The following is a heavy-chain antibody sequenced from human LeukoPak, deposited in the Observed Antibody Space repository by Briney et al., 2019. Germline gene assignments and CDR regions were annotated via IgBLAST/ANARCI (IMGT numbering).Heavy chain of an antibody. D-gene: IGHD6-19*01. J-gene: IGHJ5*02. CDR1: GFXFSSYA. CDR2: MSSSSSYI. Sequence: GGSLRLSCAASGFXFSSYAISWVRQAPGKGLEWLSFMSSSSSYIYYADSLKGRFTISRDNAKNSLYLQMNSLRAEDTAVYYCASDRTLGIAVAGSGWFDPWGQGTLVTVSS. CDR3: ASDRTLGIAVAGSGWFDP. V-gene: IGHV3-21*01.